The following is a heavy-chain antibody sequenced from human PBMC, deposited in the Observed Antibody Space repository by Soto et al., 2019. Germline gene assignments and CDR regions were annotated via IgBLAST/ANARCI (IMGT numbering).Heavy chain of an antibody. Sequence: ASVKVSCKASGGTFSSYAISWVRQAPGQRLEWMGWINAGNGNTKYSQKLQGRVTITRDTSASTAYMELSSLRSEDTAVYYCARGLQQLVLSWFDPWGQGTLVTVSS. CDR2: INAGNGNT. J-gene: IGHJ5*02. CDR1: GGTFSSYA. V-gene: IGHV1-3*01. D-gene: IGHD6-13*01. CDR3: ARGLQQLVLSWFDP.